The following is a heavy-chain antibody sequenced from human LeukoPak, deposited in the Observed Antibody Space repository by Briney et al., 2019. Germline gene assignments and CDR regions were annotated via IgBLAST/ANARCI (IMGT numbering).Heavy chain of an antibody. Sequence: GGSLRLSCAASGFTFSSYAMSWVRQAPGKGLEWVSVISDSGGSTHYADSVKGRFTISRDNSKNTLYLQMNSLRAEDTAVYYCAKTGGIVGAVYFDYWGQGTLVTVSS. CDR1: GFTFSSYA. D-gene: IGHD1-26*01. V-gene: IGHV3-23*01. J-gene: IGHJ4*02. CDR3: AKTGGIVGAVYFDY. CDR2: ISDSGGST.